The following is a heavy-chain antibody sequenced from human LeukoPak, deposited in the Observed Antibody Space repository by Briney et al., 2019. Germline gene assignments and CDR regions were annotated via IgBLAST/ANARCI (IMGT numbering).Heavy chain of an antibody. V-gene: IGHV1-18*01. Sequence: ASVKVSCKASGYTFTSYGISWVRQAPGQGLEWMGWISAYNGNTSYAQKLQGRVTMTTDTSTSTAYMELRSLRSDDTAVYYCARDHKVATSRRWFDPWGQGTLVTVSS. CDR1: GYTFTSYG. CDR2: ISAYNGNT. D-gene: IGHD5-12*01. CDR3: ARDHKVATSRRWFDP. J-gene: IGHJ5*02.